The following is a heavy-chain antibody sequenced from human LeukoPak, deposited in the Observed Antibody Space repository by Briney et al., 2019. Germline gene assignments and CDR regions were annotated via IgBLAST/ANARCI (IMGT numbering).Heavy chain of an antibody. J-gene: IGHJ5*02. D-gene: IGHD3-10*01. CDR2: IYYSGST. CDR1: GGSISSSSYY. V-gene: IGHV4-39*01. Sequence: SETLSLTCTVSGGSISSSSYYWGWIRQPPGKGLEWIGSIYYSGSTYYNPSLKSRVTISVDTSKNQFPLKLSSVTAADTAVYYCARGIDMVRGVKSWFDPWGQGTLVTVSS. CDR3: ARGIDMVRGVKSWFDP.